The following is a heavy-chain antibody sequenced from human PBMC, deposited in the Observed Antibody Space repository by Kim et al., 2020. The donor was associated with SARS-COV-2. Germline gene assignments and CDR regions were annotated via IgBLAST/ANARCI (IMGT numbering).Heavy chain of an antibody. CDR2: ISAYNGNT. V-gene: IGHV1-18*01. CDR3: ARDTYYDILTGYYSLDY. Sequence: ASVKVSCKASGYTFTSYGISWVRQVPGQGLEWMGWISAYNGNTNYAQKLQGRVTMTTDTSTSTAYMELRSLRSDDTAVYYCARDTYYDILTGYYSLDYWGQGTLVTVSS. J-gene: IGHJ4*02. D-gene: IGHD3-9*01. CDR1: GYTFTSYG.